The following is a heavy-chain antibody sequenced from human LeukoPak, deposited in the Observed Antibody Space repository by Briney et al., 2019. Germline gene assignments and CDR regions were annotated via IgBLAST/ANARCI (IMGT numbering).Heavy chain of an antibody. V-gene: IGHV3-23*01. Sequence: PGGSLRLSCAASGFTLSSYAMIWVRQAPGKGLEWVSAISDSGRSTYYADSVKGRFTISTDISKSTLYLQMDSLRAEDTALYSCAKGQKWELPLDFWGQGTLVTVYS. D-gene: IGHD1-26*01. J-gene: IGHJ4*02. CDR2: ISDSGRST. CDR1: GFTLSSYA. CDR3: AKGQKWELPLDF.